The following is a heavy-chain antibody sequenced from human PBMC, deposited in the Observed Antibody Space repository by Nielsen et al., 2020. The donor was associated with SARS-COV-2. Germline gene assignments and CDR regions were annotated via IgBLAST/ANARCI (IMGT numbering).Heavy chain of an antibody. J-gene: IGHJ4*02. V-gene: IGHV3-23*01. D-gene: IGHD3-22*01. CDR1: GFTFSSYA. Sequence: GGSLRLSCAASGFTFSSYAMSWVRQAPGKGLEWVSAISDSGGSTYYADSVKGRFTISRDNSKNTLYLQMNSLRAEDTAVYYCARDLTMIVVVTVFDYWGQGTLVTVSS. CDR3: ARDLTMIVVVTVFDY. CDR2: ISDSGGST.